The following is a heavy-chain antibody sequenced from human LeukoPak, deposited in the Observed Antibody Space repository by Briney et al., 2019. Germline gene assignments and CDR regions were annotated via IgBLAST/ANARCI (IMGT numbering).Heavy chain of an antibody. D-gene: IGHD5-12*01. J-gene: IGHJ6*02. CDR2: TIPIFNTA. V-gene: IGHV1-69*13. Sequence: ASVKVSCKASGGTFSIYAMSWVRQAPGQGLEWMGGTIPIFNTANYAQKFQGRVTITADESTSTAYMELRSLRSEDTAVYYCARSRSDYDSHYYYGMDVWGQGTTVTVSS. CDR3: ARSRSDYDSHYYYGMDV. CDR1: GGTFSIYA.